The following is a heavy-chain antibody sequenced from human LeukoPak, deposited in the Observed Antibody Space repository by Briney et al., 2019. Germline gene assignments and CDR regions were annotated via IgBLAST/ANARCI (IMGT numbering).Heavy chain of an antibody. CDR2: IRSDGINK. CDR3: AKGFSGSPFDY. Sequence: TGGSLRLSCAASGFTFSGFGMHWVRQAPGKGLEWVTFIRSDGINKHYADSVKGRFTISRDNSKNTLYLQMNSLRAEDTAVYYCAKGFSGSPFDYWGQGTLVTVSS. V-gene: IGHV3-30*02. CDR1: GFTFSGFG. J-gene: IGHJ4*02. D-gene: IGHD1-26*01.